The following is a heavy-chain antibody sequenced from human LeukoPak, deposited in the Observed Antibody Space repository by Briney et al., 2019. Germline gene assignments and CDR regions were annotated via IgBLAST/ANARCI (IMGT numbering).Heavy chain of an antibody. D-gene: IGHD2-21*02. CDR1: GWSFSGYY. CDR2: INHSGST. CDR3: ARGRWGDSPFDL. Sequence: SETLSLTCAVYGWSFSGYYWSWIRQPPRKGLDGIGEINHSGSTNYNPSLKSRATISVDTSKNQFSLKVSSVTAADTAVYYCARGRWGDSPFDLWGRGTLVTVSS. J-gene: IGHJ2*01. V-gene: IGHV4-34*01.